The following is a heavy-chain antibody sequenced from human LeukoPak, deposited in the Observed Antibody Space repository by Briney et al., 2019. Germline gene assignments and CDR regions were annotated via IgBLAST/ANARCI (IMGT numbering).Heavy chain of an antibody. CDR3: AKDVTRSYYDSSGYLS. V-gene: IGHV3-11*01. CDR2: ISSSGSTI. J-gene: IGHJ5*02. D-gene: IGHD3-22*01. CDR1: GFTFSDYY. Sequence: GGSLRLSCAASGFTFSDYYMSWIRQAPGKGLEWVSYISSSGSTIYYADSVKGRFTISRDNAKNSLYLQMNSLRAEDTAVYYCAKDVTRSYYDSSGYLSWGQGTLVTVSS.